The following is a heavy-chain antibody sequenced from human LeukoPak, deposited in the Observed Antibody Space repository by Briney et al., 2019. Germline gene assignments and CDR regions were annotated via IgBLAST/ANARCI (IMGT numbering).Heavy chain of an antibody. Sequence: SETLSLTCAAYGGSFSGYYWSWIRQPPGKGLEWIGEINHSGSTNYNPSLKSRVTISVDTSKNQFSLKLSSVTAADTAVYHCARRWLQLRPFDYWGQGTLVTVSS. D-gene: IGHD5-24*01. J-gene: IGHJ4*02. CDR1: GGSFSGYY. V-gene: IGHV4-34*01. CDR3: ARRWLQLRPFDY. CDR2: INHSGST.